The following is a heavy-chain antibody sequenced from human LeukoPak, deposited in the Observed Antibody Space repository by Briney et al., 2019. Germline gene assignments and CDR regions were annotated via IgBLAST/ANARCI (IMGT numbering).Heavy chain of an antibody. CDR1: GGTFSSYA. J-gene: IGHJ4*02. CDR2: IIPIFGTA. CDR3: ARKTGPGGQYYFDY. D-gene: IGHD3-10*01. Sequence: SVKVSCKASGGTFSSYAISWVRQAPGQGLEWMGGIIPIFGTANYAQKFQGRVTITADESTSTAYMELSSLRSEDTAVYYCARKTGPGGQYYFDYRAREPWSPSPQ. V-gene: IGHV1-69*13.